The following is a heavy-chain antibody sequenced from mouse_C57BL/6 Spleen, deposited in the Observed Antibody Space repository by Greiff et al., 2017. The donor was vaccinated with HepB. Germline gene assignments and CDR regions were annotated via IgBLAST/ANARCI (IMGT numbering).Heavy chain of an antibody. Sequence: EVQLQQSGPELVKPGASVKISCKASGYTFTDYYMNWVKQSHGKSLEWIGDINPNNGGTSYNQKFKGKATLTVDKSSSTAYMELRSLTSEDSAVYYCARATPYYGSSLDYWGQGTTLTVSS. CDR3: ARATPYYGSSLDY. CDR2: INPNNGGT. CDR1: GYTFTDYY. V-gene: IGHV1-26*01. D-gene: IGHD1-1*01. J-gene: IGHJ2*01.